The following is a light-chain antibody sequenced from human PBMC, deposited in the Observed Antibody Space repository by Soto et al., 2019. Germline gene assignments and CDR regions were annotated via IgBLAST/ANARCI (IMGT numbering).Light chain of an antibody. J-gene: IGKJ1*01. CDR3: QHYGSTVWT. V-gene: IGKV3-20*01. CDR2: DAS. CDR1: QSVYSNH. Sequence: EIVSTQSPGTLSLSPGDRVILSCRASQSVYSNHLAWYQQRPGQAPRLLIYDASTRAAGIPDRFSGGGSGTDFTLSINRLEPEDFAVYYCQHYGSTVWTFGQGTKVEVK.